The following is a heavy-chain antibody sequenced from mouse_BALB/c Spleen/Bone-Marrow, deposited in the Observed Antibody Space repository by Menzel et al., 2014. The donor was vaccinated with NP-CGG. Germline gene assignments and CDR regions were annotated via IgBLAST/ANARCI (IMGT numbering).Heavy chain of an antibody. J-gene: IGHJ3*01. CDR3: TRGKDDDDKRAWLAY. Sequence: QVQLQQSGPELVKPGASVKMSCKASGYTFTDSVISWVKQRTGQGLEWIGELYPGSGSNYYNEKFKGKAKLTADKSSNTAYNQLSSMPSADSAVDFCTRGKDDDDKRAWLAYWGQGTLVTVSA. CDR2: LYPGSGSN. CDR1: GYTFTDSV. D-gene: IGHD2-4*01. V-gene: IGHV1-77*01.